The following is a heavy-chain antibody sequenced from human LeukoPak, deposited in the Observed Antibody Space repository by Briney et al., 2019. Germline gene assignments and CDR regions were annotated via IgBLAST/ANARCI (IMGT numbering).Heavy chain of an antibody. V-gene: IGHV4-38-2*02. CDR1: EYSITSGYS. Sequence: SSETLSVTCTVSEYSITSGYSWGWIRQPPGKGLEWIGSAYHSGGTYYNPPLKSRVTISIDTSKNQFSLKLSSVTAADTAVYYCARRLNPDYWGQGTLVTVSS. D-gene: IGHD2-8*01. CDR2: AYHSGGT. CDR3: ARRLNPDY. J-gene: IGHJ4*02.